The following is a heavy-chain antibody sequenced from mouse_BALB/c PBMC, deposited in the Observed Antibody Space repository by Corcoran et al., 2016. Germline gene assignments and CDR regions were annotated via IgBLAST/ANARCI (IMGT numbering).Heavy chain of an antibody. V-gene: IGHV1-26*01. CDR1: GYTFTDYY. Sequence: DVQLQQSGPELVKPGASVKMSCKASGYTFTDYYMKWVKQSHGQSLEWIGDINPKNGGTSYNQKFKGKATLTVDKSSSTAYMQLNSLTSEDSAVYYCAMDADWYFDVWGAGTTVTVSS. J-gene: IGHJ1*01. CDR2: INPKNGGT. CDR3: AMDADWYFDV.